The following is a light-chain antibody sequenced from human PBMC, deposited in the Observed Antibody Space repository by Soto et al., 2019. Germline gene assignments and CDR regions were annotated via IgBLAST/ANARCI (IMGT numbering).Light chain of an antibody. Sequence: QSALTQPASVSGSPGQSITISCTGTSSDVGVYNYVSWFQQHPGQAPKLMIYEVTNRPSGVSNRFSGSKSGNTASLTISGLQAEDEADYYCTSFTTSSTWVFGGGTKLTVL. CDR1: SSDVGVYNY. J-gene: IGLJ3*02. CDR2: EVT. CDR3: TSFTTSSTWV. V-gene: IGLV2-14*01.